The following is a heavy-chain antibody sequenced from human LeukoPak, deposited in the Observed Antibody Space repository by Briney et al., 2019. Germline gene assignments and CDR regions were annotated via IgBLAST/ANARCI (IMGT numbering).Heavy chain of an antibody. D-gene: IGHD5-24*01. CDR1: GFTFSSYW. CDR2: INSDGSST. J-gene: IGHJ3*02. Sequence: GGSLRLSCAASGFTFSSYWMHWVRQAPGKGLVWVSRINSDGSSTSYADSVKGRFTISRDNARNTLYLQMNSLRAEDTAVYYCAREAQGDGYKRGAFDIWGQGTMVTVSS. CDR3: AREAQGDGYKRGAFDI. V-gene: IGHV3-74*01.